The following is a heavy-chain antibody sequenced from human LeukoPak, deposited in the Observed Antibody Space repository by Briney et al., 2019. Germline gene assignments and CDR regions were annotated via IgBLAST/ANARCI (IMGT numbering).Heavy chain of an antibody. J-gene: IGHJ6*02. CDR2: MNHSGST. D-gene: IGHD6-13*01. Sequence: SETLSLTCAVYGGSFSGYYWSWIRQPPGKGLEWNGEMNHSGSTNYNPALKSRVTISVDTSKNQFSLKLSSVTAADTAVYYCARSTSSSWYALYGMDVWGQGTTVTVSS. CDR3: ARSTSSSWYALYGMDV. CDR1: GGSFSGYY. V-gene: IGHV4-34*01.